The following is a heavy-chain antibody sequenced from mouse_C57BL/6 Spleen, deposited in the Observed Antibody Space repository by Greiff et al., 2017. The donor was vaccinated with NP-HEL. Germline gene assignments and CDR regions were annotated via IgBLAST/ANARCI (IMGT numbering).Heavy chain of an antibody. D-gene: IGHD2-4*01. CDR2: IYPGDGDT. Sequence: VKLQQSGPELVKPGASVKISCKASGYAFSSSWMNWVKQRPGKGLEWIGRIYPGDGDTNYNGKFKGNATLTADKSSSTAYMQLSSLTSEDSAVYFCARDYDYDPYYFDYWGQGTTLTVSS. J-gene: IGHJ2*01. CDR1: GYAFSSSW. V-gene: IGHV1-82*01. CDR3: ARDYDYDPYYFDY.